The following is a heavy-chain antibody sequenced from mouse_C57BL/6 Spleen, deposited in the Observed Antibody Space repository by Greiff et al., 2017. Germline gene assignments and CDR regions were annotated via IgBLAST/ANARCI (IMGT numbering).Heavy chain of an antibody. D-gene: IGHD2-14*01. Sequence: QVQLQQSGAELVRPGTSVKMSCKASGYTFTNYWIRWAKQRPGHGLEWIGDIYPGGGYTNYNQKFKGKATLTADKSSSPAYMQLSSLTSEDSAISVYARNRLFNRYYAMDYWGQGTSVTVSS. J-gene: IGHJ4*01. CDR2: IYPGGGYT. CDR1: GYTFTNYW. CDR3: ARNRLFNRYYAMDY. V-gene: IGHV1-63*01.